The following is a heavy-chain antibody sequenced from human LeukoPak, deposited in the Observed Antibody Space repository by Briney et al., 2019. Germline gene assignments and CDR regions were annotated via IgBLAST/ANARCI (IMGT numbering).Heavy chain of an antibody. CDR2: INHSGST. Sequence: SETLSLTCAVYGGSFSGYYWSWIRQPPGKRLEWIGEINHSGSTNYNPSLKSRVTISVDTSKNQFSLKLSSVTAADTAVYYCARGDHYDSSGYYACWFDPWGQGTLVTVSS. D-gene: IGHD3-22*01. CDR3: ARGDHYDSSGYYACWFDP. CDR1: GGSFSGYY. V-gene: IGHV4-34*01. J-gene: IGHJ5*02.